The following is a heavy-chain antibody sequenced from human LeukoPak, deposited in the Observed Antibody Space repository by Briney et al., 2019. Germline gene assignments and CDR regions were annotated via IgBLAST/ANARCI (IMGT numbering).Heavy chain of an antibody. Sequence: PGGSLRLSCVASGFTFDDYAMHWVRQAPGKGLEWLSGITWNKDNIRYAGSVTGRFTISRDNVKNVLYLQMNSLTPEDTALYYCAKDLSSAITSALVLDVWGQGTTVTVS. CDR2: ITWNKDNI. V-gene: IGHV3-9*01. D-gene: IGHD3-22*01. CDR1: GFTFDDYA. J-gene: IGHJ6*01. CDR3: AKDLSSAITSALVLDV.